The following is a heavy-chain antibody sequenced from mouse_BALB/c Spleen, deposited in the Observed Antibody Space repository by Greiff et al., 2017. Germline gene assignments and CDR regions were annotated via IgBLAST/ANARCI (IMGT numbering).Heavy chain of an antibody. Sequence: EVQLQQSGPELVKPGASVKMSCKASGYTFTSYVMHWVKQKPGQGLEWIGYINPYNDGTKYNEKFKGKATLTSDKSSSTAYMELSSLTSEDSAVYYCARGGDYYGSSNFDYWGQGTTLTVSA. CDR2: INPYNDGT. V-gene: IGHV1-14*01. D-gene: IGHD1-1*01. CDR3: ARGGDYYGSSNFDY. J-gene: IGHJ2*01. CDR1: GYTFTSYV.